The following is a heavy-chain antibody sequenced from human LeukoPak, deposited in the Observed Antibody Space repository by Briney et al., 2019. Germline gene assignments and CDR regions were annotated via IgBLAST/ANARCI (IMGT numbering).Heavy chain of an antibody. CDR1: GFTFSSNA. CDR2: VSGCGGGT. J-gene: IGHJ4*02. CDR3: AKDRREEMAKIGGYYFDY. Sequence: GETLRLSCAVSGFTFSSNAMSWVCHAPGTGKGLVWAVSGCGGGTYYADSAKGRFTISRDNSKNTLYLQMHSLRAADTAVNYCAKDRREEMAKIGGYYFDYWGQGTLVTVSS. V-gene: IGHV3-23*01. D-gene: IGHD5-24*01.